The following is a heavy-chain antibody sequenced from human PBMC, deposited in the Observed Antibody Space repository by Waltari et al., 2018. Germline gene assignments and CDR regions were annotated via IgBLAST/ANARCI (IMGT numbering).Heavy chain of an antibody. J-gene: IGHJ4*02. Sequence: EVQLVESGGGLVQPGGSLRLSCAASGFTFSTYWMGWVRQAPGKGLEWVANKKEDGSEKYYVDSVKGRFTISRDNAQNSLYLQVSSLRAEDTAMYYCATPSYNSGSYFLYWGQGTLVSVSS. D-gene: IGHD3-10*01. V-gene: IGHV3-7*01. CDR2: KKEDGSEK. CDR1: GFTFSTYW. CDR3: ATPSYNSGSYFLY.